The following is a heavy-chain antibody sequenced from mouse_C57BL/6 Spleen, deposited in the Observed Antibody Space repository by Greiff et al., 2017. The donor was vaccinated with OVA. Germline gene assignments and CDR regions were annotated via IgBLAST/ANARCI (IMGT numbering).Heavy chain of an antibody. CDR1: GFTFSSYA. V-gene: IGHV5-4*01. CDR2: ISAGGSYT. CDR3: ARDPGPYYYGY. J-gene: IGHJ2*01. D-gene: IGHD4-1*01. Sequence: DVKLVESGGGLVKPGGSLKLSCAASGFTFSSYAMSWVRQTPEQRLEWVATISAGGSYTYYPDNVKGRFTISRDNAKNNLYLQMSHLKSEDTAMYYCARDPGPYYYGYWGQGTTLTVAT.